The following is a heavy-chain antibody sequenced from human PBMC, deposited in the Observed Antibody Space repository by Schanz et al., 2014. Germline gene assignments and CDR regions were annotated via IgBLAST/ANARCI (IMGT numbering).Heavy chain of an antibody. CDR1: GDTFSKYN. J-gene: IGHJ2*01. CDR3: VRVPSRDVSFDL. Sequence: QVQLVQSGPEVKKPGSSVKVSCQAFGDTFSKYNIMWVRQAPGQGLEWLGWIRPDNGHTTYSQKVRDRVIFTTDTSANTAYMELRSLRSDDTAHYYCVRVPSRDVSFDLWGRGTLVTVSS. CDR2: IRPDNGHT. D-gene: IGHD3-16*01. V-gene: IGHV1-18*04.